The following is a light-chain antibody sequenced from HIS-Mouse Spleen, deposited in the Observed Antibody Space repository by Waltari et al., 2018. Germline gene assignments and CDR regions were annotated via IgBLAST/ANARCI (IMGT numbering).Light chain of an antibody. V-gene: IGKV4-1*01. J-gene: IGKJ2*01. Sequence: IVMTQSPDSLAVSLGERATINCKSSQSVLYSSNNKNYLAWYLQKPGQPPKLLIYWASTRESGVPDRFSGSGSGTDFTLTISSLQAEDVAVYYCQQYYSTPYTFGQGTKLEIK. CDR3: QQYYSTPYT. CDR1: QSVLYSSNNKNY. CDR2: WAS.